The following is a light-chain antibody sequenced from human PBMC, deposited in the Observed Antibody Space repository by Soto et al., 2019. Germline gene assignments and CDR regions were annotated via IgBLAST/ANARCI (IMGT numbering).Light chain of an antibody. CDR3: LQYVTSPCT. CDR2: DAF. V-gene: IGKV3-20*01. Sequence: EIVLTQSPDTLSLSPGETATLSCRASQSISTKLGWYQQNSGQAPRLLIYDAFDRATGSPDRFSGSGSGTDFTLTISRLVPEDFAVYYCLQYVTSPCTFGEGSKLEIK. J-gene: IGKJ2*02. CDR1: QSISTK.